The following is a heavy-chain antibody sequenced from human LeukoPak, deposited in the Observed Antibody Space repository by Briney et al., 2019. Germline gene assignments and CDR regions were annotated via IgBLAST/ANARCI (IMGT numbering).Heavy chain of an antibody. V-gene: IGHV4-4*07. CDR3: ARSGIAVAPPYAWFDP. D-gene: IGHD6-19*01. CDR1: GDSFSSYY. Sequence: SETLSLTCTVSGDSFSSYYWSWIRRPAGKGLEWIGRIYSSGSTSHNPSLKSRVTISVDTSKNQFSLKLSSVTAADTAVYYCARSGIAVAPPYAWFDPWGQGTLVTVSS. J-gene: IGHJ5*02. CDR2: IYSSGST.